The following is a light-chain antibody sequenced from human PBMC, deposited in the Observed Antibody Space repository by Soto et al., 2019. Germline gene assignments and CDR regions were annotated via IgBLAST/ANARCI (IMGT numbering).Light chain of an antibody. CDR3: QQYVTSSPRT. V-gene: IGKV3-15*01. CDR2: DTS. Sequence: EIVMTQSPATLSVSPGEGATLSCRASQGIGDTLAWYQQKPGQTPRLLIYDTSIRATGVPARFSGSRSGAEFTLTISSLQSEDFAVYYCQQYVTSSPRTFGQGTKVDIK. J-gene: IGKJ1*01. CDR1: QGIGDT.